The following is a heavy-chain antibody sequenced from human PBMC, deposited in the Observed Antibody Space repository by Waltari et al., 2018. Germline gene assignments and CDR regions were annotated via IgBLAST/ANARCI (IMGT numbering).Heavy chain of an antibody. CDR2: IYHSGST. V-gene: IGHV4-4*02. D-gene: IGHD3-22*01. CDR3: ARDRPAGDYYDSSGYYNGY. CDR1: GGSISSSNW. Sequence: QVQLQESGPGLVKPSGTLSLTCAVSGGSISSSNWWSWVRQPPGKGLEWIGEIYHSGSTNYNPSLKSRVTISVDKSKNQFSLKLSSVTAADTAVYYCARDRPAGDYYDSSGYYNGYWGQGTLVTVSS. J-gene: IGHJ4*02.